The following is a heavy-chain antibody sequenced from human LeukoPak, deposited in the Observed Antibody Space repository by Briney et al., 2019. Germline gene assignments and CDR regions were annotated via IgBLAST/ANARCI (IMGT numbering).Heavy chain of an antibody. D-gene: IGHD6-19*01. J-gene: IGHJ4*02. Sequence: GGSLRLSCAASGFAFSSFAMNWVRQAPGKGLEWVSVISGSGGRTYYAGSVKGRFTISRDNSKNTLYLQMNSLRTEDTAVYYCARGITRYSSGWPWGQGTLVTVSS. CDR3: ARGITRYSSGWP. CDR1: GFAFSSFA. V-gene: IGHV3-23*01. CDR2: ISGSGGRT.